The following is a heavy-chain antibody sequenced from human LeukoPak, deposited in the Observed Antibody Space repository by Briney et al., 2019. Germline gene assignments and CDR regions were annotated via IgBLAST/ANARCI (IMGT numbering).Heavy chain of an antibody. J-gene: IGHJ4*02. CDR3: ARGVTMVRGHFDY. V-gene: IGHV1-69*13. Sequence: SVKVSCKASGGTFSSYAIRWVRQAPGQGLEWMGGIILIFGTANYAQKFQGRVTITADESTSTAYMELSSLRSEDTAVYYCARGVTMVRGHFDYWGQGTLVTVSS. CDR1: GGTFSSYA. D-gene: IGHD3-10*01. CDR2: IILIFGTA.